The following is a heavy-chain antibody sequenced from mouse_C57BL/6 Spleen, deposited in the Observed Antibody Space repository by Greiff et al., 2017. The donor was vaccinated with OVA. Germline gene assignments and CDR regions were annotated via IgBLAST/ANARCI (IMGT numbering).Heavy chain of an antibody. J-gene: IGHJ3*01. Sequence: EVKLVESVAELVRPGASVKLSCTASGFNIKNTYMHWVKQRPEQGLEWIGRIDPANGNTKYAPKFQGKATITADTSSNTAYLQLSSLTSEDTAIYYCARGDYGSSYGSYWGQGTLVTVSA. D-gene: IGHD1-1*01. V-gene: IGHV14-3*01. CDR1: GFNIKNTY. CDR3: ARGDYGSSYGSY. CDR2: IDPANGNT.